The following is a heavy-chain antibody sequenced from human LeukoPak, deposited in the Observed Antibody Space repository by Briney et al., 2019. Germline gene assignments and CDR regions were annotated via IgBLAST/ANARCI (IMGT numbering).Heavy chain of an antibody. J-gene: IGHJ5*02. V-gene: IGHV4-59*01. CDR2: IYYSGST. Sequence: PSETLSLTCTVSGGSISSYYWSWIRQPPGKGLEWIGYIYYSGSTNYNPSLKSRVTISVDTSKNQFSLKLTSVTAADTAVYYCAKFEPGRWFDPWGQGTLVTVSS. CDR3: AKFEPGRWFDP. D-gene: IGHD3-10*01. CDR1: GGSISSYY.